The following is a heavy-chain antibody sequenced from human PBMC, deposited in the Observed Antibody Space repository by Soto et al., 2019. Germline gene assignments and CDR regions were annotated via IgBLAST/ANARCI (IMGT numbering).Heavy chain of an antibody. J-gene: IGHJ1*01. CDR3: AKDRIEWELLGNFQH. CDR1: GFTFSSYA. V-gene: IGHV3-23*01. CDR2: ISGSGGST. D-gene: IGHD1-26*01. Sequence: GGSLRLSCAASGFTFSSYAMSWVRQAPGKGLEWVSAISGSGGSTYYADSVKGRFTISRDNSKNTLYLQMNSQRAEDTAVYYCAKDRIEWELLGNFQHWGQGTLVTVSS.